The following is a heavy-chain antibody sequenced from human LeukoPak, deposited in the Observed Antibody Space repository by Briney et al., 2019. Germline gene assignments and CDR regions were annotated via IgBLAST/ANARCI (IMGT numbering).Heavy chain of an antibody. CDR1: GFTFSSYA. J-gene: IGHJ4*02. V-gene: IGHV3-30-3*01. Sequence: PGGSLRLSCAASGFTFSSYAMHWVRQAPGKGLEWVAVISYDGSNKYYADSVKGRFTISRDNSKNTLYLQMNSLRAEDTAVYYCARDWSRPLPGELLGYFDYWGQGTLVTVSS. CDR2: ISYDGSNK. D-gene: IGHD3-10*01. CDR3: ARDWSRPLPGELLGYFDY.